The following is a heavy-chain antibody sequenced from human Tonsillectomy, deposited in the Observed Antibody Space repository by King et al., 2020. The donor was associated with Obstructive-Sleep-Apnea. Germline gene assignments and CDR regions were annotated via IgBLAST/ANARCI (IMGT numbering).Heavy chain of an antibody. CDR2: IKQDGSEE. D-gene: IGHD3-10*01. J-gene: IGHJ3*02. V-gene: IGHV3-7*01. CDR3: VRDRLGHLFEGFDI. Sequence: VQLVESGGGLVQPGGSLKLSCAASGFTFTAYWMSWVRQAPGTGLEWVANIKQDGSEEYYVDAVKGRFTISRDNAKNSLFLQMNRLRAEDTAVYFCVRDRLGHLFEGFDIWGQGTMVTVSS. CDR1: GFTFTAYW.